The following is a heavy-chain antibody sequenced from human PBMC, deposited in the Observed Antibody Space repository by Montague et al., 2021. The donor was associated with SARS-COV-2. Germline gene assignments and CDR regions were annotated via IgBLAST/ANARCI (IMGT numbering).Heavy chain of an antibody. D-gene: IGHD6-13*01. CDR1: GFTFSSYA. V-gene: IGHV3-30*04. Sequence: SLRLSCAASGFTFSSYAMHWVRQAPGKGLEWVAVISYDGSNKYYADSVKGRFTISRDNSKNTLYLQMNSLRAEDTAVHYCARDPDSSSWYDDAFDIWGQGTMVTVSS. CDR3: ARDPDSSSWYDDAFDI. J-gene: IGHJ3*02. CDR2: ISYDGSNK.